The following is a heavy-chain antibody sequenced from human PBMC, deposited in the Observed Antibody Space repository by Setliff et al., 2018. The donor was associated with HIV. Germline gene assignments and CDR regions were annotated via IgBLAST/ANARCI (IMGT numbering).Heavy chain of an antibody. CDR1: GFSFISSA. CDR2: IVVDSGNT. D-gene: IGHD3-22*01. V-gene: IGHV1-58*02. CDR3: ATEFPLSSPYYYDSSGYYY. J-gene: IGHJ4*02. Sequence: GASVKVSCKASGFSFISSAMQWVRQARGQRLEWIGWIVVDSGNTNYAQKFQGRVTMTEDTSTDTAYMELRSLRSEDTAVYYCATEFPLSSPYYYDSSGYYYWGQGTLVTVSS.